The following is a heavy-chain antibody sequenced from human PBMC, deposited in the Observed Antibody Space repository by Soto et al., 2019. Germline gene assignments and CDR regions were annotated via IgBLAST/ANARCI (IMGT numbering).Heavy chain of an antibody. J-gene: IGHJ6*03. CDR3: ARKDSGYAEYMDV. D-gene: IGHD5-12*01. CDR2: IYYSGGT. Sequence: QVQLQESGPGLVKPSQTLSLTCTVSGGSISRGGYYWSWIRQHPGKGLEWSGYIYYSGGTYYNPSLKSRVTMSVDTSENQFSLRLSSVTAADTAVYYCARKDSGYAEYMDVWGKGTTVTVSS. V-gene: IGHV4-31*03. CDR1: GGSISRGGYY.